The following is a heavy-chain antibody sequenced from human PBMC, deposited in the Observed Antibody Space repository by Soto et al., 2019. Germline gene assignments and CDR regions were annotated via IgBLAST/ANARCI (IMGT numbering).Heavy chain of an antibody. CDR3: AREQWGFDS. Sequence: QVQLQESGPELVKSSQTLSLTCTVSNGSISTNGHYWTWIRQRPEKGLEWIAYIYYTGNSYYNTSLKCRLTIYIDTSKKQLPMTLRCVTAADTAVYYCAREQWGFDSWGQGTLVTVSS. V-gene: IGHV4-31*03. CDR1: NGSISTNGHY. D-gene: IGHD6-19*01. CDR2: IYYTGNS. J-gene: IGHJ4*02.